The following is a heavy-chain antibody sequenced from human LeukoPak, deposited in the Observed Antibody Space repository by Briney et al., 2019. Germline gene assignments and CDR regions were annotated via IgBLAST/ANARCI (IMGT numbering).Heavy chain of an antibody. CDR2: IYYSGST. V-gene: IGHV4-59*01. CDR3: ARDGEWRYGMDV. D-gene: IGHD7-27*01. J-gene: IGHJ6*02. CDR1: GGSINSYY. Sequence: SETLSLTCTVSGGSINSYYWSWIRQPPGKGLEWIGYIYYSGSTNYNPSLKSRVTISVDTSKNQFSLKLSSVTAADTAVYYCARDGEWRYGMDVWGQGTTVTVSS.